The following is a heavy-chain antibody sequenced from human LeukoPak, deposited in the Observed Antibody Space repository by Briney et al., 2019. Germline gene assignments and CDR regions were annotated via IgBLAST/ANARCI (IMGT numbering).Heavy chain of an antibody. D-gene: IGHD3-22*01. J-gene: IGHJ4*02. CDR3: ARERVPEYYYDSSGHFDY. CDR1: GGTFSSYA. Sequence: SVKVSCKASGGTFSSYAISWVRQAPGQGLEWMGGIIPIFGTANYAQKFQGRVTITADKSTSTAYMELSSLRSEDTAVYYCARERVPEYYYDSSGHFDYWGQGTLVTVSS. V-gene: IGHV1-69*06. CDR2: IIPIFGTA.